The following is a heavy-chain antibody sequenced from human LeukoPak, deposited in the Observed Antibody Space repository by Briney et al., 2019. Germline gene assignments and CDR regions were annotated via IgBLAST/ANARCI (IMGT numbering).Heavy chain of an antibody. V-gene: IGHV4-59*08. CDR1: GGSISSYY. Sequence: SETLSLTCTVSGGSISSYYWSWIRQPPGKGLEWIGYIYYSGSTNYNPSLKSRVTISVDTSKNQFSLKLSSVTAADTAVYYCARHCEGQNAFDIWGQGTMVTVSS. CDR3: ARHCEGQNAFDI. J-gene: IGHJ3*02. CDR2: IYYSGST.